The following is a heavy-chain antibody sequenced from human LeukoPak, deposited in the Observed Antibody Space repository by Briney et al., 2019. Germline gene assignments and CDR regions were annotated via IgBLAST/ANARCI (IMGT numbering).Heavy chain of an antibody. D-gene: IGHD3-3*01. CDR2: IRYDGSNK. CDR3: AKDRDFQRGIFDY. Sequence: GGSLRLSCAASGFTFSSYGMHWVRQAPGKGLEWVAFIRYDGSNKYYADSVKGRFTISRDNSKNTLYLQMNSLRAEDTAVYYCAKDRDFQRGIFDYWGQGTLVTVSS. CDR1: GFTFSSYG. J-gene: IGHJ4*02. V-gene: IGHV3-30*02.